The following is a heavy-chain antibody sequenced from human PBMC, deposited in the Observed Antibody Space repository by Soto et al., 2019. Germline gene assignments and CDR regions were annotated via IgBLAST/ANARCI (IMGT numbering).Heavy chain of an antibody. CDR2: ISAYNGNT. CDR3: ARDTASAYYDILTLSPDY. V-gene: IGHV1-18*04. CDR1: GYTFTSYG. D-gene: IGHD3-9*01. Sequence: ASVKVSCKASGYTFTSYGISWVRQAPGQGLEWIGWISAYNGNTNYAQKLQGRVTMTTDTSTSTAYMELRSLRSDDTAVYYCARDTASAYYDILTLSPDYWGQGTLVTVSS. J-gene: IGHJ4*02.